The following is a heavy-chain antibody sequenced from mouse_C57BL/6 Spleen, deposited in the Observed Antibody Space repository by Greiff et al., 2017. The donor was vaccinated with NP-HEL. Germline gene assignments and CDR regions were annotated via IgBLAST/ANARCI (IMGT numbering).Heavy chain of an antibody. J-gene: IGHJ4*01. CDR2: IYPGDGDT. CDR3: ARWNHYYAMDY. Sequence: QVQLQQSGPELVKPGASVKISCKASGYAFSSSWMNWVKQRPGKGLEWIGRIYPGDGDTNYNGKFKGKATLTADKSSSTAYMQLSSLTSEDSAVYFCARWNHYYAMDYWGQGTSVTVSS. CDR1: GYAFSSSW. V-gene: IGHV1-82*01.